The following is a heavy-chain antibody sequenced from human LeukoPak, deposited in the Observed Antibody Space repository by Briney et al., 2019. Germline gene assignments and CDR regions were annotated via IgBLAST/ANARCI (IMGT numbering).Heavy chain of an antibody. V-gene: IGHV1-18*01. Sequence: GASVKVSCKASGGTFSSYAISWVRQAPGQGLEWMGWISAYNGNTNYAQKLQGRVTMTTDTSTSTAYMELRSLRSDDTAVYYCAREVGGSGWYKMSYWGQGTLVTVSS. J-gene: IGHJ4*02. CDR1: GGTFSSYA. CDR2: ISAYNGNT. D-gene: IGHD6-19*01. CDR3: AREVGGSGWYKMSY.